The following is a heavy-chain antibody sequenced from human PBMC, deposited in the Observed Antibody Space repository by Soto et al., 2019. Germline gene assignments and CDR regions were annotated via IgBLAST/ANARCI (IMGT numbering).Heavy chain of an antibody. CDR3: ARVPLGVTNGWFDP. J-gene: IGHJ5*02. Sequence: QVQLQQWGAGLLKPSETLSLTCAVYGGSFSGYYWSWIRQPPGKGLEWMGEINHSGSPNYNPSLKRRVTIAEDTSKNQFSLKLSSVTAADTAVYYCARVPLGVTNGWFDPWGQGTLVTVSS. CDR2: INHSGSP. V-gene: IGHV4-34*01. CDR1: GGSFSGYY. D-gene: IGHD2-21*02.